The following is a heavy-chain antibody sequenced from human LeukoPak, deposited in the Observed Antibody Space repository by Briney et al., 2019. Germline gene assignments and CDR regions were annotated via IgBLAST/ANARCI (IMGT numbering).Heavy chain of an antibody. D-gene: IGHD3-3*01. V-gene: IGHV4-39*01. J-gene: IGHJ3*02. CDR3: ARHLPVLRFLDYAVNAFDI. Sequence: SETLSLTCTVSGGSTSSSTTYWRWIRQPPGKGLEWIGSIYYSGSTYYNPSLKSRVTISADTSENQFSLKLSSVTAADTAVYYCARHLPVLRFLDYAVNAFDIWGAGTMVTVSS. CDR2: IYYSGST. CDR1: GGSTSSSTTY.